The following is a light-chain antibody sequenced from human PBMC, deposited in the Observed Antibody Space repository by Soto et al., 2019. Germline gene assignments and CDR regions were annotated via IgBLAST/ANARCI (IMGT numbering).Light chain of an antibody. CDR1: STYVGGYKY. V-gene: IGLV2-14*01. CDR3: ISYTSGDTYV. J-gene: IGLJ1*01. Sequence: QSALTQPASVSVSPGQSITISCTGTSTYVGGYKYVSWYQQHPGKAPKLMIYDVTSRPSGISNRFSGSKSGNTAFLIISGLQAEDEADYYCISYTSGDTYVFGTGTKVTVL. CDR2: DVT.